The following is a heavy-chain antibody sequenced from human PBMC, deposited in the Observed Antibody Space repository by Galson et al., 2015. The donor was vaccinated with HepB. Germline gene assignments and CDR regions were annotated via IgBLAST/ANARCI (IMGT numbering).Heavy chain of an antibody. CDR3: ARESPSFDY. CDR2: ISGSSGTI. CDR1: GFTFSSYD. V-gene: IGHV3-48*01. J-gene: IGHJ4*02. Sequence: SLRLSCAASGFTFSSYDMNWVRQAPGKGLEWVSYISGSSGTISYADSVKGRFTISRDNAKNSLFLQMNSLRAEDTAVYYCARESPSFDYWGQGALVTVSS.